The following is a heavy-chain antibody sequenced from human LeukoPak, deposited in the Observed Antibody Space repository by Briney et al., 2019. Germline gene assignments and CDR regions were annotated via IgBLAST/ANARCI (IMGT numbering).Heavy chain of an antibody. Sequence: PGGSLRLSCAASGFTFSSYAMSWVRQAPGKGLEWVSAISGSGGSTYYADSVKGRFTISRDNSKNTLYLQMNSLRAEDTAVYYCAKDAVAAARARNLGNWFDPWGQGTLVTVSS. CDR1: GFTFSSYA. D-gene: IGHD6-13*01. V-gene: IGHV3-23*01. J-gene: IGHJ5*02. CDR3: AKDAVAAARARNLGNWFDP. CDR2: ISGSGGST.